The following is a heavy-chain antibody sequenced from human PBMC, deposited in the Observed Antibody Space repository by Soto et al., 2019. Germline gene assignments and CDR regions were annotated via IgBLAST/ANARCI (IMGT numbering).Heavy chain of an antibody. V-gene: IGHV1-18*01. CDR3: AREFVEVTMVRGVILSHYYYMDV. CDR1: GYTFTSYG. D-gene: IGHD3-10*01. Sequence: ASVKVSCKASGYTFTSYGISWVRQAPGQGLEWMGWISAYNGNTNYAQKLQGRVTMTTDTSTSTAYMELRSLRSDDTAVYYCAREFVEVTMVRGVILSHYYYMDVWGKGTTVTVSS. CDR2: ISAYNGNT. J-gene: IGHJ6*03.